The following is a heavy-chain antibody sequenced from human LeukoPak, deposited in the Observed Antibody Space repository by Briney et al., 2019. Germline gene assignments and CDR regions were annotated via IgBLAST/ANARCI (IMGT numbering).Heavy chain of an antibody. J-gene: IGHJ5*02. V-gene: IGHV4-59*12. CDR1: GGSISSYY. CDR3: ARGGVELTMVRGRYHWEWFDP. Sequence: PSETLSLTCTVSGGSISSYYWSWIRQPPGKGLEWIGYIYYSGSTNYNPSLKSRVTMSVDTSKNQFSLKLSSVTAADTAVYYCARGGVELTMVRGRYHWEWFDPWGQGTLVTVSS. CDR2: IYYSGST. D-gene: IGHD3-10*01.